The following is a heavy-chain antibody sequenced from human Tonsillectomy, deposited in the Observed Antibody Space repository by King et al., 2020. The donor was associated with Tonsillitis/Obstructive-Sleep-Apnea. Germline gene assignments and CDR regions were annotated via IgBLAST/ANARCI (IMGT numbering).Heavy chain of an antibody. J-gene: IGHJ4*02. CDR3: ARDSCSGSCYRTYYFDY. Sequence: VQLVESGAEVKKPGASVKVSCNASGYTFTGYYMHWVRQAPGQGLEWMGRINPNSGGTNYAQKFQGRVTMTRETSISTAYMELSRLRSDDTAVYYCARDSCSGSCYRTYYFDYWGQGTLVTVSS. CDR1: GYTFTGYY. CDR2: INPNSGGT. V-gene: IGHV1-2*06. D-gene: IGHD2-15*01.